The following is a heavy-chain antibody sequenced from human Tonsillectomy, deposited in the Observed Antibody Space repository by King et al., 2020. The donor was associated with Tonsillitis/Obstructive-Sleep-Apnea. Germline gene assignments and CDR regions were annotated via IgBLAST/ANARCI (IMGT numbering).Heavy chain of an antibody. Sequence: VPLQESGPGLVKPSETLSLTCTVSGGSISSYYWSWIRQPPGKGLEWIGYIYYSGSTNYNPSLKSRVTISVDTSKNQFSLKLSSVTAADTAVYYCARARDTGMVGYYHMDVWGKGTTVTVSS. CDR3: ARARDTGMVGYYHMDV. CDR2: IYYSGST. D-gene: IGHD5-18*01. V-gene: IGHV4-59*01. J-gene: IGHJ6*03. CDR1: GGSISSYY.